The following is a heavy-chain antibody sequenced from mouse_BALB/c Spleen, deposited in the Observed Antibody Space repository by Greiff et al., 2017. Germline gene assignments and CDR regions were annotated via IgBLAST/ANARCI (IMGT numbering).Heavy chain of an antibody. V-gene: IGHV2-6-5*01. CDR3: AKHTGNYYAMDY. D-gene: IGHD2-1*01. CDR2: IWGGGIT. Sequence: VKLQESGPGLVAPSQSLSITCTVSGFSLTDYGVSWIRQPPGKGLEWLGVIWGGGITYYNSALKSRLSISKDNSKSQVFLKMNSLQTDDTAMYYSAKHTGNYYAMDYWGQGTSVTVSS. CDR1: GFSLTDYG. J-gene: IGHJ4*01.